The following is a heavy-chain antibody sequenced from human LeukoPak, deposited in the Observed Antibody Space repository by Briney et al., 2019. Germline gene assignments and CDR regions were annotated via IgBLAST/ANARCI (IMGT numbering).Heavy chain of an antibody. V-gene: IGHV3-21*01. CDR2: ISSSSSYI. Sequence: GGSLRLSCAASGFTFSSYSMNWVRQAPGKGLEWVSSISSSSSYIYCADSVKGRFTISRDNAKNTLYLQMNSLRAEDTAVYYCARDRVGALLPYDYWGQGTLVTVSS. CDR3: ARDRVGALLPYDY. CDR1: GFTFSSYS. J-gene: IGHJ4*02. D-gene: IGHD1-26*01.